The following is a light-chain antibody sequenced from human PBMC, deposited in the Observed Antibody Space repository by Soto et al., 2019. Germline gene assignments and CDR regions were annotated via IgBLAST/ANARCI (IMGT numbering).Light chain of an antibody. CDR1: QSVSSSY. J-gene: IGKJ5*01. Sequence: EIVLTQSPGTLSLSPGERATLSCRAGQSVSSSYLAWYQQKPGQAPRLLIYGASSRATGIPDRFSGSGSGTDFTLTISGLEPEDFAVYFCHQRYNWPRVTFGQGTRLEIK. CDR2: GAS. CDR3: HQRYNWPRVT. V-gene: IGKV3D-20*02.